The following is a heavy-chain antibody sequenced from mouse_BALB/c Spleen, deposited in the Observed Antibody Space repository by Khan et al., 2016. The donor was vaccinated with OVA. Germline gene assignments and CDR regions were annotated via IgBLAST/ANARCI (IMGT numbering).Heavy chain of an antibody. CDR1: GYSFTGYF. CDR3: ARKNGSDIDY. V-gene: IGHV1-20*02. Sequence: IQLVQSGPELVKPGASVKISCKASGYSFTGYFMNWVLQSHGKSLEWIGRINPHIGETLYNQKFKGQATLTVDESSRTVHMEIRSLASEDSAIFYCARKNGSDIDYWGQGTPLTVSS. J-gene: IGHJ2*01. CDR2: INPHIGET. D-gene: IGHD1-1*01.